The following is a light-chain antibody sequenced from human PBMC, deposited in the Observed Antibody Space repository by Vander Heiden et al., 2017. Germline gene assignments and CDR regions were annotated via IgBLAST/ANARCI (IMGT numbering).Light chain of an antibody. CDR1: QSLLHRNGYNY. Sequence: DIVVTQSPLSLPFTPGEPASISCRSSQSLLHRNGYNYFHWFLQKPGQSPQLLIYWVSNRASGVPDRFSGSGSGRYFTLQISRVEAEDVGVYYCMQALQTPYTFGQGTKLVIK. CDR3: MQALQTPYT. CDR2: WVS. J-gene: IGKJ2*01. V-gene: IGKV2-28*01.